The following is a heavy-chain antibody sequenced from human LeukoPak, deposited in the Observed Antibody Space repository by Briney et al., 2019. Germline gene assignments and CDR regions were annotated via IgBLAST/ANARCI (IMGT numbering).Heavy chain of an antibody. CDR2: ISSSGSTI. D-gene: IGHD3-22*01. CDR3: ARDRDYYDSNSFSPDAFDI. J-gene: IGHJ3*02. CDR1: GFTFRSYE. V-gene: IGHV3-48*03. Sequence: SGGSLRLSCAASGFTFRSYEMNWVRQAPGKGLEWVSYISSSGSTIYYADSVKGRFTISRDNAKNSLFLQMDSLRAEDTAVYYCARDRDYYDSNSFSPDAFDIWGQGTMVTVSS.